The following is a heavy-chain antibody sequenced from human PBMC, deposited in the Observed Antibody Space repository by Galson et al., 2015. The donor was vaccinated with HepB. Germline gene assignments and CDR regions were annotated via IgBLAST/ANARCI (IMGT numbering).Heavy chain of an antibody. Sequence: SLRLSCAASGLTFSSYAMSWVRQAPGKGLEWVSAISAGGIATYYADSVKGRFTISRDNSKSTLYLQMNSLRAEDTAVYYCAKSRLGELSLFAFDIWGQGTVVTVSS. CDR1: GLTFSSYA. J-gene: IGHJ3*02. V-gene: IGHV3-23*01. D-gene: IGHD3-16*02. CDR2: ISAGGIAT. CDR3: AKSRLGELSLFAFDI.